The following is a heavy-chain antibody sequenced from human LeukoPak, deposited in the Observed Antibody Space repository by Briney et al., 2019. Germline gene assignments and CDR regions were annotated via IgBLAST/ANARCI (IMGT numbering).Heavy chain of an antibody. D-gene: IGHD3-9*01. V-gene: IGHV3-7*01. CDR2: IKKDGSEK. Sequence: GGSLRLSCAASGFTFSSYWMSWVRQAPGKGLEWVANIKKDGSEKYYVDSVKGRFTISRDNAKTSLYLQMISLRAEDTAVYYCARVRYYDILTGVSVFDYWGQGTLVTASS. CDR1: GFTFSSYW. CDR3: ARVRYYDILTGVSVFDY. J-gene: IGHJ4*02.